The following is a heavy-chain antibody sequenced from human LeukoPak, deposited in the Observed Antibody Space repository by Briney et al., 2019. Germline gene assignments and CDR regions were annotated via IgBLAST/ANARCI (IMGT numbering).Heavy chain of an antibody. CDR3: ARGDGVIVGATNLDY. V-gene: IGHV1-2*02. J-gene: IGHJ4*02. CDR2: INPNSGGT. Sequence: GASVRVSCKASGYTFTGYYMHWVRQAPGQGLEWMGWINPNSGGTNYAQKFQGRVTMTRDTSISTAYMELSRLRSDDTAVYYCARGDGVIVGATNLDYWGQGTLVTVSS. D-gene: IGHD1-26*01. CDR1: GYTFTGYY.